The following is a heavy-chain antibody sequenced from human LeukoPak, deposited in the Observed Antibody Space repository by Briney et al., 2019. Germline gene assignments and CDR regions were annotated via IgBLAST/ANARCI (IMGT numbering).Heavy chain of an antibody. CDR2: ISSSGSTI. CDR1: GFTFSSYE. V-gene: IGHV3-48*03. J-gene: IGHJ4*02. CDR3: ARGSESIVVVPAATAFDY. Sequence: GGSLRLSCAASGFTFSSYEMNWVRQAPGKGLEWVSYISSSGSTIYYADSVKGRFTISRDNAKNSLYLQMNSLRAEDTAVYYCARGSESIVVVPAATAFDYWGQGTLVTVSS. D-gene: IGHD2-2*01.